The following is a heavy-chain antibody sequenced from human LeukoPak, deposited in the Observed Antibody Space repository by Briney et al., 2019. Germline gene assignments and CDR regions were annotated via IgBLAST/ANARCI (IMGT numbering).Heavy chain of an antibody. D-gene: IGHD3-10*01. V-gene: IGHV4-4*07. CDR1: GGSISSYY. CDR3: AREGVLLWFGESTGEGFDP. Sequence: SETLSLTCTVSGGSISSYYWSWIRQPAGKGLEWIGRIYTSGSTNYNPSLKSRVTMSVDTSKNQFSLRLSSVTAADTAVYYCAREGVLLWFGESTGEGFDPWGQGTLVTVSS. CDR2: IYTSGST. J-gene: IGHJ5*02.